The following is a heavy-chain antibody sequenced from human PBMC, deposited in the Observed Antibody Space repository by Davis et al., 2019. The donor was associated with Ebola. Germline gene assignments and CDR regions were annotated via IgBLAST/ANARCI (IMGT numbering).Heavy chain of an antibody. Sequence: SETLSLTCTVSGGSISSYYWTWIRQPPGQGLEWIGSIYYSGSTNYNPSLKSRVTISVDTSKNQFSLKLRSLTAADTAVFYCARGGYGFDYWGQGAPVTVSS. CDR1: GGSISSYY. CDR3: ARGGYGFDY. D-gene: IGHD3-22*01. J-gene: IGHJ4*02. CDR2: IYYSGST. V-gene: IGHV4-59*01.